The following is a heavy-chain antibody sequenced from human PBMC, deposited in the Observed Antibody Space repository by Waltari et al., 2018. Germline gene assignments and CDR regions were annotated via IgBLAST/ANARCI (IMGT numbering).Heavy chain of an antibody. V-gene: IGHV1-2*02. CDR1: GYTFTGYY. D-gene: IGHD3-10*01. CDR2: INPNSGGT. Sequence: QVQLVQSGAEVKKPGASVQVSCKASGYTFTGYYMPWVRQAPGQGLEWMGWINPNSGGTNYAQKFQGRVTMTRDTSISTAYMELSRLRSDDTAVYYCARVAVRGVNAFDIWGQGTMVTVSS. J-gene: IGHJ3*02. CDR3: ARVAVRGVNAFDI.